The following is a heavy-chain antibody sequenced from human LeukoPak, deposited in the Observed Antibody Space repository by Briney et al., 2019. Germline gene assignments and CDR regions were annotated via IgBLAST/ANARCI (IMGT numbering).Heavy chain of an antibody. CDR2: ISSSSSTI. D-gene: IGHD2-2*01. V-gene: IGHV3-48*01. J-gene: IGHJ4*02. CDR3: ARDSSGGYCSSTSCNEDY. Sequence: GGSLRLSCAASGFTLSSYSMNWARQAPGKGLEWVSYISSSSSTIHYADSVKGRFTISRDNAKDSLYLQMNSLRAEDTAVYYCARDSSGGYCSSTSCNEDYWGQGTLVTVSS. CDR1: GFTLSSYS.